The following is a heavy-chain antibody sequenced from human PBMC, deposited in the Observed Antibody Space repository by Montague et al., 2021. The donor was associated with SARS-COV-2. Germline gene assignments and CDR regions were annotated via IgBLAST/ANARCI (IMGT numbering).Heavy chain of an antibody. CDR2: IYCDRYT. V-gene: IGHV4-31*01. CDR3: AGDASGAAGGYGMDV. D-gene: IGHD4/OR15-4a*01. J-gene: IGHJ6*02. CDR1: GGSISSGYYY. Sequence: TLSLTCTVSGGSISSGYYYWIWIPQHPGKDLVGIVYIYCDRYTNYNPSLKIPVTISVDTSKNQFSLNLSSVTAADTSFYYCAGDASGAAGGYGMDVWGQGTTVTVSS.